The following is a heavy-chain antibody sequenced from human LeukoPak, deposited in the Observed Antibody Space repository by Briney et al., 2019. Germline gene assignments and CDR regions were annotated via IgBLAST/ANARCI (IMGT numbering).Heavy chain of an antibody. V-gene: IGHV3-7*03. Sequence: GGSLRLSCAASGFAFSSYWMSWVRQAPGKGLEWVANIKQDGSEMYYMGSVKGRFTTSRDNAKTSLYLQMNSLRAEDTAVYYCARGLGYNIYWGQGTLVTVSS. CDR3: ARGLGYNIY. CDR2: IKQDGSEM. J-gene: IGHJ4*02. CDR1: GFAFSSYW. D-gene: IGHD1-14*01.